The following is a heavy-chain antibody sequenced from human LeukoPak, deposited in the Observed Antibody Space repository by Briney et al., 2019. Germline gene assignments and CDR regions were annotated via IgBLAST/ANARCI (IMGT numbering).Heavy chain of an antibody. CDR3: ARGPKYYDILTGYSNSHYYYGMDV. V-gene: IGHV3-53*04. D-gene: IGHD3-9*01. Sequence: PGWSLRLSCAASGFTVSSNYMSWVRQAPGKGLERVSVIYSGGSTYYADSVKGRFTISRHNSKNTLYLQMNSLRAEDTAVYYCARGPKYYDILTGYSNSHYYYGMDVWGQGTTVTVSS. CDR2: IYSGGST. CDR1: GFTVSSNY. J-gene: IGHJ6*02.